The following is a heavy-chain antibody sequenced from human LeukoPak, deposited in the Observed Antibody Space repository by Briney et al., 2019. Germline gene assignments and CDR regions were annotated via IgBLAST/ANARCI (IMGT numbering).Heavy chain of an antibody. D-gene: IGHD3-3*01. CDR1: GGSISSYY. V-gene: IGHV4-59*01. CDR2: IYYSGST. J-gene: IGHJ6*03. CDR3: ARGEGRGFLDYMDV. Sequence: SETLSLTCTVSGGSISSYYWSWIRQPPGKGLEWIGYIYYSGSTNYNPSLKSRVTTSVDTSKNQFSLKLSSVTAADTAVYYCARGEGRGFLDYMDVWGKGTTVTVSS.